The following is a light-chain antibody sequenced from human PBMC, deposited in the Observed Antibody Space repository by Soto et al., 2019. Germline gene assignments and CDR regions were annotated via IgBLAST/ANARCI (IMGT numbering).Light chain of an antibody. CDR1: ASNVAGYNY. J-gene: IGLJ1*01. CDR3: SSYTSSSTLYV. Sequence: THPPPVLGFPGHSSPSSCLGTASNVAGYNYVSWYQQHPGKAPKLMIYDVSNRPSGVSNRFSGSKSGNTASLTISGLQAEDEADYYCSSYTSSSTLYVFGTGTKVTVL. V-gene: IGLV2-14*01. CDR2: DVS.